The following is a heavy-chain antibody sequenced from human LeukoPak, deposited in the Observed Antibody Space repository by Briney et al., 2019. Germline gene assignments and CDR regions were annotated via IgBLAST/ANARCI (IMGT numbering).Heavy chain of an antibody. CDR2: ISYDGSNK. D-gene: IGHD1-26*01. J-gene: IGHJ4*02. V-gene: IGHV3-30*04. CDR1: GFTFSSYA. Sequence: GGSLRLSCAASGFTFSSYAMHWVRQALGKGLEWVAVISYDGSNKYYADSVKGRFTISRDNSKNTLYLQMNSLRAEDTAVYYCARDRAYLLFDYWGQGTLVTVSS. CDR3: ARDRAYLLFDY.